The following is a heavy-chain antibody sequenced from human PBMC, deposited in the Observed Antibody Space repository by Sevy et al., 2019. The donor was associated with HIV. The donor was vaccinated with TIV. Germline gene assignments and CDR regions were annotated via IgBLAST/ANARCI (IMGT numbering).Heavy chain of an antibody. CDR1: GFTFSNYW. J-gene: IGHJ6*02. CDR2: IKKDGSER. Sequence: GGSLRLSCAASGFTFSNYWMSWVRQAPGKGLEWVANIKKDGSERYYVESLKGRVTFSRDNAKKSLYLQMNSLRAEDTAVYYCARDCSSSTCLWGLDVWGQGTTVTVSS. CDR3: ARDCSSSTCLWGLDV. D-gene: IGHD2-2*01. V-gene: IGHV3-7*03.